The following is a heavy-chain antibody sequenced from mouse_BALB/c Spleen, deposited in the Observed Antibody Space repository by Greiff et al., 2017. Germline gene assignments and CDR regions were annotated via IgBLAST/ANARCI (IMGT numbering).Heavy chain of an antibody. CDR2: IWAGGST. CDR1: GFSLTSYG. D-gene: IGHD5-5*01. V-gene: IGHV2-9*02. J-gene: IGHJ4*01. CDR3: ARSHYLYAMDY. Sequence: VNLVESGPGLVAPSQSLSITCTVSGFSLTSYGVHWVRQPPGKGLEWLGVIWAGGSTNYNSALMSRLSISKDNSKSQVFLKMNSLQTDDTAMYYCARSHYLYAMDYWGQGTSVTVSS.